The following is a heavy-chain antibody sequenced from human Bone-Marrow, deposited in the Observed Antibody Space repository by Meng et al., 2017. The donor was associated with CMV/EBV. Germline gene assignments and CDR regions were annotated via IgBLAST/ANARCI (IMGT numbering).Heavy chain of an antibody. J-gene: IGHJ4*02. CDR3: ARSLEYSSSLLAY. D-gene: IGHD6-6*01. CDR1: GYSISSGYY. Sequence: SETLSLTCTVSGYSISSGYYWGWIRQPPGKGLEWIGSIYHSGSTNYSPSLKSRVTISVDTSKNQFSLKLSSVTAADTAMYYCARSLEYSSSLLAYWGQGTLVTVSS. V-gene: IGHV4-38-2*02. CDR2: IYHSGST.